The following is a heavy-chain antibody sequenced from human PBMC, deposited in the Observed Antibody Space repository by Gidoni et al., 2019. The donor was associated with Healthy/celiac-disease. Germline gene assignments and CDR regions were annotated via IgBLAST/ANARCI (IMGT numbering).Heavy chain of an antibody. CDR2: ISYDGSNK. J-gene: IGHJ6*03. V-gene: IGHV3-30*18. D-gene: IGHD6-19*01. Sequence: QVQLVESGGGVVQPGRSLRTSCAASRFTFSSYGMHWVRQAPGKGLAWVAVISYDGSNKYYADSVKGRFTISRDNSKNTLYLQMNSLRAEDTAVYYCAKEGAVAGPRGDYYYYMDVWGKGTTVTVSS. CDR1: RFTFSSYG. CDR3: AKEGAVAGPRGDYYYYMDV.